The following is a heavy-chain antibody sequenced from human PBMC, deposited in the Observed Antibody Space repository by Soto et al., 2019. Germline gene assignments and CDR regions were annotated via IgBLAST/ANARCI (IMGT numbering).Heavy chain of an antibody. Sequence: ETLSLTCTVSGGSISSYYWSWIRQPPGKGLEWIGYIYYSGSTNYNPSLKSRVTISVDTSKNQFSLRLSSVTAADTAVYYCATLPPRIVVSLLPLPTWGQGILVTVS. CDR1: GGSISSYY. D-gene: IGHD2-21*01. CDR2: IYYSGST. V-gene: IGHV4-59*01. J-gene: IGHJ5*02. CDR3: ATLPPRIVVSLLPLPT.